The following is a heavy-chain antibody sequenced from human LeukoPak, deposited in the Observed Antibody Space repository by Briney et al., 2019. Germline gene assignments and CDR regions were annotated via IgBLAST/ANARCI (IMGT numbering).Heavy chain of an antibody. J-gene: IGHJ4*02. V-gene: IGHV4-4*07. CDR3: ARAGDSTSPLDY. CDR1: GGSFSSYY. D-gene: IGHD6-13*01. Sequence: SETLSLTCTVSGGSFSSYYWNWIRQPAGKGLEWIGRIYTSGSTNYNPSFKSRVTMSVDTSKNQFSVKLNSVTAADTAVYYCARAGDSTSPLDYWGQGTLVTVSS. CDR2: IYTSGST.